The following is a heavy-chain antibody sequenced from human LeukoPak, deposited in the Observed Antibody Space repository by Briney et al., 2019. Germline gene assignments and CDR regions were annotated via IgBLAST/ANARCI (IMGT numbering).Heavy chain of an antibody. CDR2: ITSAGST. CDR3: ATRGLSGYYYGMDV. Sequence: PGGSLRLSCAASGFNVSRNYMSWARLAPGKGLEWVSIITSAGSTHYATSVKGRFTISRDNSKNTVYLQMNSLRAEDTAVYYCATRGLSGYYYGMDVWGQGTTVTVSS. J-gene: IGHJ6*02. CDR1: GFNVSRNY. D-gene: IGHD3/OR15-3a*01. V-gene: IGHV3-66*01.